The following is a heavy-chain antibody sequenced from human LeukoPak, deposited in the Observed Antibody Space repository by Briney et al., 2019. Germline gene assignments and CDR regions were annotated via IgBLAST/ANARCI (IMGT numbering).Heavy chain of an antibody. Sequence: SQTLSFTCTVSGGSISSASHFWNWIRQLPGKGLEWIGYVYYSGTTAYNVSFKSRVGISVDTSKNQFSLKLSSVTAADTAVYYCARDKKDYYDSSGYYYFAFDIWGQGTMVNVSS. D-gene: IGHD3-22*01. V-gene: IGHV4-31*03. J-gene: IGHJ3*02. CDR1: GGSISSASHF. CDR2: VYYSGTT. CDR3: ARDKKDYYDSSGYYYFAFDI.